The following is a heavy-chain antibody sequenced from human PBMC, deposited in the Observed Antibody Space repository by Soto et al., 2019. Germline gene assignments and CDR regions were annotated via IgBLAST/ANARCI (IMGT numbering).Heavy chain of an antibody. Sequence: QVQLQQWGAGLLKPSETLSLTCAVYGGSFSGYYWSWIRQPPGKGLEWIGEINHSGSTNYNPSLKSRVTISVDTSKNQFSLKLSSVTAADTAVYYCARGRIVVVPDALKRHGMDVWGQGTTVTVSS. CDR2: INHSGST. V-gene: IGHV4-34*01. CDR3: ARGRIVVVPDALKRHGMDV. CDR1: GGSFSGYY. D-gene: IGHD2-2*01. J-gene: IGHJ6*02.